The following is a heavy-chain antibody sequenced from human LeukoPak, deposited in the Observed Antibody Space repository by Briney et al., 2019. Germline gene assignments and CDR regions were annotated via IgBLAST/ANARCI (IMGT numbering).Heavy chain of an antibody. CDR2: ISSSSSYI. CDR3: ARPSTQGRVAGAFDI. J-gene: IGHJ3*02. CDR1: GFTFSSYS. D-gene: IGHD6-19*01. V-gene: IGHV3-21*01. Sequence: GGSPRLSCAASGFTFSSYSMNWVRQAPGKGLEWVSSISSSSSYIYYADSVKGRFTISRDNAKNSLYLQMNSLRAEDTAVYYCARPSTQGRVAGAFDIWGQGTMVTVSS.